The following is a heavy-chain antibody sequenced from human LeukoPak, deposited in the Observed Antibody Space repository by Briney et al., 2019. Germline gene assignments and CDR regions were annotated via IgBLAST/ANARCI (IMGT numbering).Heavy chain of an antibody. CDR3: AREPGRSVLRFLEGIGGYYFDY. D-gene: IGHD3-3*01. CDR2: IYTSGST. CDR1: GGSISSGSYY. Sequence: PSETLSLTCTVSGGSISSGSYYWSWIRQPAGKGLEWIGRIYTSGSTNYNPSLKSRVTISVDTSKNQFSLKLSSVTAADTAVYYCAREPGRSVLRFLEGIGGYYFDYWGQGTLVTVSS. J-gene: IGHJ4*02. V-gene: IGHV4-61*02.